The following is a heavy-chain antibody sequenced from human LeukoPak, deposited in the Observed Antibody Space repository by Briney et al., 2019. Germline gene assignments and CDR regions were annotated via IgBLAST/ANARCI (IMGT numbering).Heavy chain of an antibody. D-gene: IGHD2/OR15-2a*01. Sequence: ASVKVSCKASGYTFTTYGISWVRQAPGQGLEWMGWINTYNGNANSAQKFQDRVTMTRDTSTSTAYMDLRRLRSDDTAVYYCVRDCNSGNCYSDSWGQGTLVTVSS. J-gene: IGHJ4*02. V-gene: IGHV1-18*01. CDR2: INTYNGNA. CDR1: GYTFTTYG. CDR3: VRDCNSGNCYSDS.